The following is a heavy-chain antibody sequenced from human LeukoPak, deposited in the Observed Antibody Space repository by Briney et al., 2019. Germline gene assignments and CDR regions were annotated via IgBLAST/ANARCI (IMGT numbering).Heavy chain of an antibody. CDR1: GFTFSSYG. D-gene: IGHD2-15*01. CDR3: ARETGICATPNSCHDAFDI. J-gene: IGHJ3*02. V-gene: IGHV3-33*01. CDR2: IWCDGSNE. Sequence: PGRSLRLSCAASGFTFSSYGMHWLRQAPGKGLEWLTIIWCDGSNEYYVDSVRGRFTISRDNSKNTLYLQMNSMRAEDTAVYYCARETGICATPNSCHDAFDIWGQGTMVTVSS.